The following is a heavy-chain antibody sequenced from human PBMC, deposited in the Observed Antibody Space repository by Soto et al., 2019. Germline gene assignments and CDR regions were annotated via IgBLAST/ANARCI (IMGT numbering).Heavy chain of an antibody. CDR3: ARVVYSSSWYRDNWFDP. J-gene: IGHJ5*02. D-gene: IGHD6-13*01. CDR1: GSPFPSYG. Sequence: ASLKVSCKSSGSPFPSYGISWVRQAPVQGLEWMGWISAYNGNTNYAQKLQGRVTMTTDTSTSTAYMELRSLRSDDTAVYYCARVVYSSSWYRDNWFDPWGQGTLVTVSS. CDR2: ISAYNGNT. V-gene: IGHV1-18*04.